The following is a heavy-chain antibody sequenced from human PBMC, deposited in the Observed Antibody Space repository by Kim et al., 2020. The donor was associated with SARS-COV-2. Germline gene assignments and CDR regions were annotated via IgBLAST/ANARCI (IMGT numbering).Heavy chain of an antibody. J-gene: IGHJ5*02. D-gene: IGHD3-9*01. CDR3: ARELGILTGYYMSWFDP. V-gene: IGHV4-59*01. CDR2: IYYSGST. Sequence: SETLSLTCTVSGGSISSYYWSWIRQPPGKGLEWIGYIYYSGSTNYNPSLKSRVTISVDTSKNQFSLKLSSVTAADTAVYYCARELGILTGYYMSWFDPWGQGTLVTVSS. CDR1: GGSISSYY.